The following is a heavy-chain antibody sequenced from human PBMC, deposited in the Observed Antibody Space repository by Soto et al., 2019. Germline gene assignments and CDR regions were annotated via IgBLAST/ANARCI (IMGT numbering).Heavy chain of an antibody. Sequence: PSETLSLTCTVSVGSISSYYWSWIRQPPGKGLEWIGYIYYSGSTNYNPSLKSRVTISVDTSKNQFSLKLSSVTAADTAVYYCARLFPWVPSEEYYFDYWGQGTLVTVSS. CDR2: IYYSGST. J-gene: IGHJ4*02. CDR3: ARLFPWVPSEEYYFDY. CDR1: VGSISSYY. V-gene: IGHV4-59*08. D-gene: IGHD1-26*01.